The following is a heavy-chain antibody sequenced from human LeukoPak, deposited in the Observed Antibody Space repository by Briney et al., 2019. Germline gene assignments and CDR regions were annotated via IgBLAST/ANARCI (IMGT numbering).Heavy chain of an antibody. D-gene: IGHD2-2*01. CDR2: IFASGSTT. J-gene: IGHJ5*02. CDR3: VMTRGAYASNHFDP. Sequence: GGSLRLSCAASGFTLSNYGMTWVRQAPGKGLQWVAAIFASGSTTSYADPVKGRFTISRDNSANNLYLQMDSLRTEDTALYYCVMTRGAYASNHFDPWGQGALVTVSS. CDR1: GFTLSNYG. V-gene: IGHV3-23*01.